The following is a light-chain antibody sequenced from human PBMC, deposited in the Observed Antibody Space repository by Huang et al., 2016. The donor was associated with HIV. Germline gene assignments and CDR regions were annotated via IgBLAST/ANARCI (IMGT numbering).Light chain of an antibody. J-gene: IGKJ4*01. CDR3: HQYNNLLLS. CDR2: GSP. V-gene: IGKV3-15*01. Sequence: EIVMTQSPATLSVSPGQRVTLSCRANRSVSTNLAWYQQRHGQAPRLLIYGSPTRAPGSPARFSGSGSGTDFSLTISSLQSEDFALYYCHQYNNLLLSFGGGTRV. CDR1: RSVSTN.